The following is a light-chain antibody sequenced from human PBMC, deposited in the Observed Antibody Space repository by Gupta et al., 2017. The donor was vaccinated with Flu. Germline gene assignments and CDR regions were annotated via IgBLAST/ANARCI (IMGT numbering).Light chain of an antibody. Sequence: LSLSPGERATLSCRASQSVSRHLAWYQQKSGQAPRLLIYDASNRATGIPARFSGSGSGTDFTLTISSLEPEDFAVYYCQQRSNWPPITFGPGTKVDIK. CDR3: QQRSNWPPIT. J-gene: IGKJ3*01. V-gene: IGKV3-11*01. CDR2: DAS. CDR1: QSVSRH.